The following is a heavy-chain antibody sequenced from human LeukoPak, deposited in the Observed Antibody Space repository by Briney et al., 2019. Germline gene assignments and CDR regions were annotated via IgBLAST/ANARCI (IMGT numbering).Heavy chain of an antibody. CDR1: GYTFTSYD. CDR3: ARTAAARLRPLGY. V-gene: IGHV1-8*01. D-gene: IGHD6-6*01. J-gene: IGHJ4*02. Sequence: SVNLSCKASGYTFTSYDINWVRQATGQGLEWMGWMNPNSGNTGYAQKFQARVTMTRNTSITTAYMELSSLRSEDTAVNYCARTAAARLRPLGYWGQGTLVTVSS. CDR2: MNPNSGNT.